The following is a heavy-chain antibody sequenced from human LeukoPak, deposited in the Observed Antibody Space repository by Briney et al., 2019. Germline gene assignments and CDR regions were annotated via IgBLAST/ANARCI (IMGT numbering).Heavy chain of an antibody. CDR2: INPNSGGT. CDR3: ARDLKRQWLANAFDI. D-gene: IGHD6-19*01. Sequence: ASVKVSCKASGYTFTGYYMHWVRQAPGQGLEWMGWINPNSGGTNYAQKFQGRVTMTRDTSISTAYMELSRLRSDDTAVYYCARDLKRQWLANAFDIWGQGTMVTVSS. V-gene: IGHV1-2*02. J-gene: IGHJ3*02. CDR1: GYTFTGYY.